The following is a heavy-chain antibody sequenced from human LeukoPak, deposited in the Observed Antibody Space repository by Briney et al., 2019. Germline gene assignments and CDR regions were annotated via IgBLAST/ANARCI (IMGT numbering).Heavy chain of an antibody. CDR3: ARHRDGYNSYY. CDR2: IYTSGST. CDR1: GGSISSYY. D-gene: IGHD5-24*01. V-gene: IGHV4-4*09. Sequence: PSETLSLTCTVSGGSISSYYWSWIRQPPGKGLEWIGYIYTSGSTNYNPSLKSRVTISVDTSKNQFSLKLSSVTAADTAVYYCARHRDGYNSYYWGQGTLVTVSS. J-gene: IGHJ4*02.